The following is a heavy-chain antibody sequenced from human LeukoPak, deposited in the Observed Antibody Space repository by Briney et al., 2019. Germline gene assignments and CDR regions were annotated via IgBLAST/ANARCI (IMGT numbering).Heavy chain of an antibody. V-gene: IGHV1-2*04. CDR3: ARGGAIVATISYFDY. Sequence: ASVKVSCKASGYTFTGYYMHWVRQAPGQGLEWMGWINPNSGGTNYAQKFQGWVTMTRDTSISTAYMELSRLRSDDTAVYYCARGGAIVATISYFDYWGQGTLVTVSS. J-gene: IGHJ4*02. D-gene: IGHD5-12*01. CDR1: GYTFTGYY. CDR2: INPNSGGT.